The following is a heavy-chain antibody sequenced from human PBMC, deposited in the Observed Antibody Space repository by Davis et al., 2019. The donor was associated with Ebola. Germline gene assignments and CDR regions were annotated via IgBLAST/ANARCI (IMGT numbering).Heavy chain of an antibody. CDR2: ISWNSATL. D-gene: IGHD5/OR15-5a*01. CDR3: ARFSRGSIVSY. CDR1: GFTFDKYA. J-gene: IGHJ4*02. V-gene: IGHV3-9*01. Sequence: PGGSLRLSCAAAGFTFDKYAMHWVRQVPGKGLEWVSSISWNSATLAYADSVKGRFTISRDNAKNALYLQMNSLRVEDTAVYYCARFSRGSIVSYWGQGTLVTVSS.